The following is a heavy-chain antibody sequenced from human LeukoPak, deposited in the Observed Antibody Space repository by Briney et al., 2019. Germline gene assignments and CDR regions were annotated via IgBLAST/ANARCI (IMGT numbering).Heavy chain of an antibody. CDR3: ARDQYYYDSSGYYPGRDAFDI. V-gene: IGHV4-61*02. D-gene: IGHD3-22*01. CDR1: GGSISSGNYY. J-gene: IGHJ3*02. CDR2: IYTSGST. Sequence: SETLSLTCTVSGGSISSGNYYWSWIRQPAGKRLEWIGRIYTSGSTNYNPSLKSRVTISGDTSKNQFSLKLSSVTAADTAVYYCARDQYYYDSSGYYPGRDAFDIWGQGTMVTVSS.